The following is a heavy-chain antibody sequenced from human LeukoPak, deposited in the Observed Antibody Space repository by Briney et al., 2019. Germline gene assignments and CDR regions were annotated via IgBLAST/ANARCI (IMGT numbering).Heavy chain of an antibody. V-gene: IGHV4-34*01. D-gene: IGHD3-9*01. J-gene: IGHJ6*03. CDR1: GGSFTGYY. CDR3: ARLVGDILTGSIAWGYYYYMDV. Sequence: PSETLSLTCAVYGGSFTGYYWSWIRQPPGKGLEWIGEINHSGSTNYNPSLKSRVTISVDTSKNQFSLKLSSVTAADTAVYYCARLVGDILTGSIAWGYYYYMDVWGKGTTVTVSS. CDR2: INHSGST.